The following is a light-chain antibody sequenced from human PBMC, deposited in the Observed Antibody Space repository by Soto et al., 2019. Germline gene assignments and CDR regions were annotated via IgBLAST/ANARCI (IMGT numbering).Light chain of an antibody. CDR1: SSKIWAAYD. CDR3: QSYDSSLTALYV. Sequence: QSVLTQPPSVSGAPGQRVTISCTGNSSKIWAAYDVPWYQQLPGTAPKLLMYGNTNRPSGVPDRFSGSKSGTSASLAITGLQAEDEADYYCQSYDSSLTALYVFGTGTKVTV. V-gene: IGLV1-40*01. CDR2: GNT. J-gene: IGLJ1*01.